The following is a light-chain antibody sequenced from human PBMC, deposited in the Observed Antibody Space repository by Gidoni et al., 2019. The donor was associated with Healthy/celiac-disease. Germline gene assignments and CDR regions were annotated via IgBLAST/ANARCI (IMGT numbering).Light chain of an antibody. CDR1: KLGDKY. Sequence: SYELTQPPSVSVSPGQTASITCSGDKLGDKYACWYQQKPGQSPVLVIYQDSKRPSGTPERFSGSNSGNTATLTISGTQAMDEADYYCQAWDNSTVVFGGGTKLTVL. J-gene: IGLJ2*01. V-gene: IGLV3-1*01. CDR3: QAWDNSTVV. CDR2: QDS.